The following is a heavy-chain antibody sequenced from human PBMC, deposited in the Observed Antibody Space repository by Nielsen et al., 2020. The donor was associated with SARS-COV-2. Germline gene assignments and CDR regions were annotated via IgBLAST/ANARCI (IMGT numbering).Heavy chain of an antibody. CDR3: AKEQWLVFDY. CDR2: INPSGSGT. CDR1: GFTFSSTW. D-gene: IGHD6-19*01. V-gene: IGHV3-74*01. Sequence: GGSLRLSCSASGFTFSSTWMDWVRQAPGQGLVWVSRINPSGSGTAYADSVKGRFTISRDNSKNTLYLQMNSLRAEDTAVYYCAKEQWLVFDYWGQGTLVTVSS. J-gene: IGHJ4*02.